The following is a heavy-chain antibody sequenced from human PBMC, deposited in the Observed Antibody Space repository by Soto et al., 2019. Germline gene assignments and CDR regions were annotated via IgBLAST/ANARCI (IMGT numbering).Heavy chain of an antibody. CDR1: GFTFSSYG. J-gene: IGHJ4*02. V-gene: IGHV3-30*03. Sequence: GGSLRLSCAASGFTFSSYGMHWVRQAPGKGLEWVAVISYDGSNKYYADSVKGRFTISRDNSKNTLYLQMNSLRAEDTAVYYCARNKYYFDYWGQGTLVTVSS. CDR3: ARNKYYFDY. CDR2: ISYDGSNK.